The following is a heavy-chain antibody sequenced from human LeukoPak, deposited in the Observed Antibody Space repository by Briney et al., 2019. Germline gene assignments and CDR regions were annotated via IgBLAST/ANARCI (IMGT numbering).Heavy chain of an antibody. V-gene: IGHV4-30-4*01. Sequence: PSQTLSLTCTVSGGTISSGDFYWIWIRQPPGKGLEWIGYIYYSGSTYYNPSLKSRVTISVDTSKNQFSLKLSSVTAADTAVYYCARDHLPYGMDVWGQGTTVTVSS. CDR1: GGTISSGDFY. J-gene: IGHJ6*02. CDR3: ARDHLPYGMDV. CDR2: IYYSGST.